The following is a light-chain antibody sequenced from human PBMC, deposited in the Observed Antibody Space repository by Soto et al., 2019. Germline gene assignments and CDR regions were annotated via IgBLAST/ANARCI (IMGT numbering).Light chain of an antibody. CDR1: QSISGW. J-gene: IGKJ1*01. Sequence: DIQMTQSPSTLSASVGDRVTITCRASQSISGWLAWYQQKPGKAPKVLIYDASSLKSGVPSRFIGSGSGTEFTLTVSSLQPDDFATYYCQQYNSYPWTFGQGTKVEI. V-gene: IGKV1-5*01. CDR2: DAS. CDR3: QQYNSYPWT.